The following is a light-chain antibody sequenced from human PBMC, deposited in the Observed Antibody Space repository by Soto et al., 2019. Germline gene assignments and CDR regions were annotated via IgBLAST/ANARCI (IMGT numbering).Light chain of an antibody. Sequence: EIVMTQSPATLSVSPGERATLSCWASQSVSSNLAWYQQKPGQAPRLLIYGASTRATGIPARFSGSGSGTEFTLPISSLQSEDVAVYYCQQYYNWWTSRQGTKVDIK. J-gene: IGKJ1*01. CDR1: QSVSSN. CDR2: GAS. CDR3: QQYYNWWT. V-gene: IGKV3-15*01.